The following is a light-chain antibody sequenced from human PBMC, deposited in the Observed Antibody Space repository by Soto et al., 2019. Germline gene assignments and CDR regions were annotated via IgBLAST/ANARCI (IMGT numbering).Light chain of an antibody. Sequence: QSALTQPPSATGYLGQSVTISCTGTSSDDGGYNYVSWHQQHPGKAPKVMIYEVTKRPPGVPDRFSGSKSGNTASLTVSGLQAEDEADYYCSSFAGGGNPVLLGGGTKLTVL. CDR3: SSFAGGGNPVL. V-gene: IGLV2-8*01. CDR2: EVT. J-gene: IGLJ2*01. CDR1: SSDDGGYNY.